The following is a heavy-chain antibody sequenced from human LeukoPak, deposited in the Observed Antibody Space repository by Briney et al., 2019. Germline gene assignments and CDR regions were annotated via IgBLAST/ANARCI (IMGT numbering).Heavy chain of an antibody. CDR3: ARTGGIVVVNDY. V-gene: IGHV3-21*01. CDR1: GFTFSSYS. D-gene: IGHD3-22*01. CDR2: ISSSSSYI. J-gene: IGHJ4*02. Sequence: MSGGSLRLSCAASGFTFSSYSTNWVRQAPGKGLEWVSSISSSSSYIYYADSVKGRFTISRDNAKNSLYLQMNSLRAEDTAVYYCARTGGIVVVNDYWGQGTLVTVSS.